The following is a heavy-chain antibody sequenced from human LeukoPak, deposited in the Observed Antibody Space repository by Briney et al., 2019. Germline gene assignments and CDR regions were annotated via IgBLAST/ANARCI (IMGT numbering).Heavy chain of an antibody. V-gene: IGHV3-30-3*01. CDR2: ISYDGSNK. Sequence: GGSLRLSCAASGFTFSSYAMHWVRQAPGKGLEWVAVISYDGSNKYYADSVKGRFTISRDNSKNTLYLQMNSLRAEGTAVYYCAGDNPPLRGGDDAFDIWGQGTMVTVSS. J-gene: IGHJ3*02. D-gene: IGHD2-21*02. CDR3: AGDNPPLRGGDDAFDI. CDR1: GFTFSSYA.